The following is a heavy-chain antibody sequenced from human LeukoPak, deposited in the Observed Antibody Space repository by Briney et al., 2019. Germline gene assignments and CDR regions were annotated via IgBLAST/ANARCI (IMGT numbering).Heavy chain of an antibody. J-gene: IGHJ4*02. V-gene: IGHV1-2*02. CDR1: GYTFTGYY. CDR3: ARAPNPRPIAAAGRFDY. CDR2: ISPNSGGT. D-gene: IGHD6-13*01. Sequence: ASVKVSCKASGYTFTGYYMHWVRQAPGQGLEWMGWISPNSGGTNYAQKFQGRVTMTRDTSISTAYMELSRLRSDDTAVYYCARAPNPRPIAAAGRFDYWGQGTLVTVSS.